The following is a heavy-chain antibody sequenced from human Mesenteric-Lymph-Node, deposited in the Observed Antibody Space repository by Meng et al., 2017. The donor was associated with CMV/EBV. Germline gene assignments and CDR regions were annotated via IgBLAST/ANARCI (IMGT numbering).Heavy chain of an antibody. CDR2: INHGGST. J-gene: IGHJ4*02. V-gene: IGHV4-34*01. CDR1: EGSFSGYY. CDR3: VTAPRYQLPVL. D-gene: IGHD2-2*01. Sequence: SDTLSLTCDVYEGSFSGYYWSWIRQPPGKGLEWIGEINHGGSTNYNPSLKSRVTISVDTSKSQFSLKVSSVTAADTAVYYCVTAPRYQLPVLWGQGTPVTVSS.